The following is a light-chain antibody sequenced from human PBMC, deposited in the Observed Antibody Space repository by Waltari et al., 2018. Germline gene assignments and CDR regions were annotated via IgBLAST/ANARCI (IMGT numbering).Light chain of an antibody. Sequence: EIVLTQSPGTLSLSPGERATLSCSDSQSVGTYLAWYQQKPGQAPRLLIYGASNRATGIPERFSGSGSGTDFSLTISRLEPEDFAVYYCQKYVNLPATFGQGTKVEIK. CDR1: QSVGTY. V-gene: IGKV3-20*01. J-gene: IGKJ1*01. CDR2: GAS. CDR3: QKYVNLPAT.